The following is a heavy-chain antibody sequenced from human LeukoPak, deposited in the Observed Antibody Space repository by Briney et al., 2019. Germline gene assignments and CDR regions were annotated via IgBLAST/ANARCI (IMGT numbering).Heavy chain of an antibody. V-gene: IGHV3-48*03. CDR2: ISSSGSTI. D-gene: IGHD6-13*01. CDR3: ARPPPYSSSWYVFDY. CDR1: GFTFSSYE. J-gene: IGHJ4*02. Sequence: PGGSLRLSCAASGFTFSSYEMNWVRQAPGKGLEWVSYISSSGSTIYYADSVKGRFTISRDNAKNSLYLQMNSLRAEDTAVCYCARPPPYSSSWYVFDYWGQGTLVTVSS.